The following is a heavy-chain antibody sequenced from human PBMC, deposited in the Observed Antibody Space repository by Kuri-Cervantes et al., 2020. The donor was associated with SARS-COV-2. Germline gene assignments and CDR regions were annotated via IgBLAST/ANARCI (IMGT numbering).Heavy chain of an antibody. CDR2: ISYDGSNK. D-gene: IGHD2-2*01. Sequence: GGSLRLSCAASGFTFSSYAMSWVRQAPGKGLEWVAVISYDGSNKYYADSVKGRFTISRDNSKNTLYLQMNSLRAEDTAVYYCARTLGEDIVVVRAATFDYWGQGTLVTVSS. CDR1: GFTFSSYA. V-gene: IGHV3-30-3*01. J-gene: IGHJ4*02. CDR3: ARTLGEDIVVVRAATFDY.